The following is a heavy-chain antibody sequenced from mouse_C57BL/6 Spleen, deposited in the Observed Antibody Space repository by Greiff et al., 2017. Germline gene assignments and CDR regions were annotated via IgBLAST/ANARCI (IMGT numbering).Heavy chain of an antibody. D-gene: IGHD1-1*01. CDR3: ARVTTVGVPSWYFDV. Sequence: EVQLQQSGPELVKPGASVKISCKASGYTFTDYYMNWVKQSHGKSLEWIGDINPNNGGTSYNQKFKGKATLTVDKSSSTAYMELRSLTSEDSAVYYCARVTTVGVPSWYFDVWGTGTTVTVSS. CDR2: INPNNGGT. J-gene: IGHJ1*03. V-gene: IGHV1-26*01. CDR1: GYTFTDYY.